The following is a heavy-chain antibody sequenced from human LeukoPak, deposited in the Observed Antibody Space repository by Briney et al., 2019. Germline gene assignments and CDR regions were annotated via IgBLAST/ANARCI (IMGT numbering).Heavy chain of an antibody. CDR1: GGSISSSSYH. Sequence: PSEALSLTCTVSGGSISSSSYHWGWIRQPPGKGLEWIGSIYYSGSTYYNPSLKSRVTISVDTSKSQFSLKLSSVTAADTAVYYCARLVYDSSGYYLTSFDYWGQGTLVTVSS. CDR2: IYYSGST. V-gene: IGHV4-39*01. J-gene: IGHJ4*02. CDR3: ARLVYDSSGYYLTSFDY. D-gene: IGHD3-22*01.